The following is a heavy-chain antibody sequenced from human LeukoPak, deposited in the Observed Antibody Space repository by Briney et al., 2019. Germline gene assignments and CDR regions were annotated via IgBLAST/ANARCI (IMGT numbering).Heavy chain of an antibody. CDR2: IDGSGRST. CDR3: ASADHYGGNSGFAY. J-gene: IGHJ4*02. CDR1: GFTFSIAA. Sequence: GGSLRLSCAASGFTFSIAAMNWVRQAPGKGPEWVSAIDGSGRSTYYADSVKGRFTISRDNSKNTLYLQMNSLRAEDTALFYCASADHYGGNSGFAYWGQGTLVTVSS. D-gene: IGHD4-23*01. V-gene: IGHV3-23*01.